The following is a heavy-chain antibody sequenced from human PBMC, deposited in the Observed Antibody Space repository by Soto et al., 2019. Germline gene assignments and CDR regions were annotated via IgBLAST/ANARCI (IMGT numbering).Heavy chain of an antibody. CDR1: GGSISSYY. CDR2: IYYSGST. V-gene: IGHV4-59*01. J-gene: IGHJ5*02. D-gene: IGHD5-18*01. Sequence: SETLSLTCTVSGGSISSYYWSWIRQPPGKGLEWIGYIYYSGSTNYNPSLKSRVTISVDTSKNQFSLKLSSVTAADTAVYYCARVQLGNFYNWFDPCGQGTLVTVSS. CDR3: ARVQLGNFYNWFDP.